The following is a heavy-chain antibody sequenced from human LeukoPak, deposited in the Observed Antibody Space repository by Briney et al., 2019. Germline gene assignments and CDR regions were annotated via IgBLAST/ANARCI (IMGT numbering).Heavy chain of an antibody. V-gene: IGHV3-30*04. D-gene: IGHD3-16*01. CDR3: ARGGHGFDL. CDR1: GFTFSSYA. CDR2: ISYDGSNK. J-gene: IGHJ2*01. Sequence: PGGSLRLSCAASGFTFSSYAMHWVRQAPGKGLEWVAVISYDGSNKYYADSVKGRFTISRDNSKNTLYLQMNSLRAEDTAVYYCARGGHGFDLWGRGTLVTVSS.